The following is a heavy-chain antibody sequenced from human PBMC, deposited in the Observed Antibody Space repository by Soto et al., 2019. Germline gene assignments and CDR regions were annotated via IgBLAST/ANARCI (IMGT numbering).Heavy chain of an antibody. J-gene: IGHJ4*02. CDR1: GGTFSSYT. Sequence: QVQLVQSGAEVKKPGSSVKVSCKASGGTFSSYTISWVRQAPGQGLEWMGRIIPILGIANYAQKCQGRVTITADKSTSTAYMELSSLRSEDTAVYYCARGQIVMATKNSIDYWGQGTLVTVSS. CDR3: ARGQIVMATKNSIDY. V-gene: IGHV1-69*02. CDR2: IIPILGIA. D-gene: IGHD2-21*01.